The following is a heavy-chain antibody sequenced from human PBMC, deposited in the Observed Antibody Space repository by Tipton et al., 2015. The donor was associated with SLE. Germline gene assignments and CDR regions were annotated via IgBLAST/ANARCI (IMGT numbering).Heavy chain of an antibody. CDR1: SGSISTNSYY. J-gene: IGHJ3*02. D-gene: IGHD3-22*01. CDR3: ARRTTRSSGYFGAFDI. Sequence: TLSLTCTVSSGSISTNSYYWGWIRQPPGRGLEWIGSIYYSGSTYYNPSLKSRVTISVDTSKNQFSLKLSSVTAAETAVYYCARRTTRSSGYFGAFDIWGQGTMVTVSS. V-gene: IGHV4-39*01. CDR2: IYYSGST.